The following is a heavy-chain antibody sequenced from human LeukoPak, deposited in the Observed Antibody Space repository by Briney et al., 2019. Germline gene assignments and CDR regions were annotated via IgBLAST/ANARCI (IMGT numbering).Heavy chain of an antibody. J-gene: IGHJ4*02. CDR3: AREEGYCSGGSCSIGNYFDY. CDR1: GGSISSYY. V-gene: IGHV4-59*01. D-gene: IGHD2-15*01. CDR2: IYYRGST. Sequence: NASETLSLTCTVSGGSISSYYWSWIRQPPGKGREGIGYIYYRGSTNYNPSLKSRVTISVDTSKNQFSLKLSSLTAADPAVYYCAREEGYCSGGSCSIGNYFDYWGQGPLVTVSS.